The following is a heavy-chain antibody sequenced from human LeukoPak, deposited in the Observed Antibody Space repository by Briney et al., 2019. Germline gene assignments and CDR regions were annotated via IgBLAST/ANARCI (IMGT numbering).Heavy chain of an antibody. Sequence: SETLSLTCTVSGGPISNNNYYWGWIRQSPGKGLEWIGEIYHSGSTNYNPSLKSRVTISVDKSKNQFSLKLSSVTAADTAVYYCARLAVAAVWDFDYWGQGTLVTVSS. J-gene: IGHJ4*02. D-gene: IGHD6-19*01. CDR3: ARLAVAAVWDFDY. V-gene: IGHV4-39*07. CDR2: IYHSGST. CDR1: GGPISNNNYY.